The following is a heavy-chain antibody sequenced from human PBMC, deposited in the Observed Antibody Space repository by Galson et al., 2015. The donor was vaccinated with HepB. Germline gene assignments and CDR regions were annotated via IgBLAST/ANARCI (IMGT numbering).Heavy chain of an antibody. CDR3: AKALHRDSEVAAPLHAFDI. Sequence: SLRLSCAASGFTFSSYAMSWVRQAPGKGLEWVSAISGSGGSTYYADSVKGRFTISRDNSKNTLYLQMNSLRAEDTAVYYCAKALHRDSEVAAPLHAFDIWGQGTMVTVSS. V-gene: IGHV3-23*01. J-gene: IGHJ3*02. CDR2: ISGSGGST. D-gene: IGHD2-15*01. CDR1: GFTFSSYA.